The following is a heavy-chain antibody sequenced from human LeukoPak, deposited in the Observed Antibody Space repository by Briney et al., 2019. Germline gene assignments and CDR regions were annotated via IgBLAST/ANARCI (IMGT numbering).Heavy chain of an antibody. CDR2: INYSGKT. Sequence: SATLTLTCSVADDFISSCLEYWRWIRQPPGKGLEYIGSINYSGKTCSDPSRQGRVTISVATSNNQLSLNGTSITAPDSAVYYCSRLFVTGVDGRGWFHSWGQGTLVTVSS. D-gene: IGHD1-14*01. CDR1: DDFISSCLEY. J-gene: IGHJ5*01. V-gene: IGHV4-39*01. CDR3: SRLFVTGVDGRGWFHS.